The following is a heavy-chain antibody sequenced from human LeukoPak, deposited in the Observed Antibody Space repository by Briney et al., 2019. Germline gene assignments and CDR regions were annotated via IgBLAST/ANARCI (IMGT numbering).Heavy chain of an antibody. CDR3: ARDYFDISGYYYPHFGN. V-gene: IGHV1-2*02. Sequence: GASVKVYCKASGYTFTGYYMHWVRQAPGQVLEWMGWMNPNTGGANYAQKFQGRITMTRDTSINTAYMELSRLTSDDSAVYYCARDYFDISGYYYPHFGNWGQGTLVTVSS. J-gene: IGHJ4*02. CDR2: MNPNTGGA. D-gene: IGHD3-22*01. CDR1: GYTFTGYY.